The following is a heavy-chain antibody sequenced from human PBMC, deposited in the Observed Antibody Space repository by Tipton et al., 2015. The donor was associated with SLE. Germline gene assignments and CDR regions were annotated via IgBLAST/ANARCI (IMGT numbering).Heavy chain of an antibody. CDR1: GGSFSGYY. CDR3: ASSSSGDAFDI. D-gene: IGHD6-25*01. Sequence: TLSLTCAVYGGSFSGYYWGWIRQPPGKGLEWIGSIYHSGSTYYNPSLKGRVTISVDTSKNQFSLKLSSVTAADTAVYYCASSSSGDAFDIWGQGTMVTVSS. V-gene: IGHV4-38-2*01. CDR2: IYHSGST. J-gene: IGHJ3*02.